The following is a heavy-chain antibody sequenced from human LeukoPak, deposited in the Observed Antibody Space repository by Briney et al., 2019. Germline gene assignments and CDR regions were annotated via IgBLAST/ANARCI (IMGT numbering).Heavy chain of an antibody. J-gene: IGHJ6*03. Sequence: PSETLSLTCTVSGGSISSYYWSWIRQPPGKGLEWIGYIYYSGSTNYNPSLKSRVTISVDTSKNQFSLKLSSVTAADTAVYYCARDQGGYYYMDVWGKGTTVTVSS. CDR1: GGSISSYY. D-gene: IGHD3-16*01. V-gene: IGHV4-59*01. CDR2: IYYSGST. CDR3: ARDQGGYYYMDV.